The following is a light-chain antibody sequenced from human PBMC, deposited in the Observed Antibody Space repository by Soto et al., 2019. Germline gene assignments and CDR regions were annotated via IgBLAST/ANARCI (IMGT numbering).Light chain of an antibody. CDR1: SSDVGGYNY. CDR3: CSYAGGHTSLL. Sequence: QSVLTQPRSVTGSPGQSVTISCTGTSSDVGGYNYVSWYQQHPGTVPKLMIYDVSNRPSGVPDRFSGSKSGNTASLTISGLQAEDEADDYCCSYAGGHTSLLFGGGTQLPVL. V-gene: IGLV2-11*01. J-gene: IGLJ2*01. CDR2: DVS.